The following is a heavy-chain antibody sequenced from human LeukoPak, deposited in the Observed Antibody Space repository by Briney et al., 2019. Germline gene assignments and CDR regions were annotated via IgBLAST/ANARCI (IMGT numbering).Heavy chain of an antibody. CDR3: AREPHYYDSSGYYTPYTDY. CDR2: ISSDGSKK. Sequence: GRSLRLSCAAPGFTFSSFSIHWVRQALGKGLEWVAVISSDGSKKFYADSVKGRFTSSRDNSKNTLYLQMNSLGPEDTAVYYCAREPHYYDSSGYYTPYTDYWGQGTLVTVSS. CDR1: GFTFSSFS. V-gene: IGHV3-30-3*01. J-gene: IGHJ4*02. D-gene: IGHD3-22*01.